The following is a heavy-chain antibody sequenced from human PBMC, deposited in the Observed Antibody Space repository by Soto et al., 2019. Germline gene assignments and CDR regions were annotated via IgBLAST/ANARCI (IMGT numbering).Heavy chain of an antibody. CDR1: GYTFTGYY. V-gene: IGHV1-2*02. J-gene: IGHJ6*04. D-gene: IGHD1-26*01. CDR3: GRGAILGSTDV. CDR2: INPNNGAT. Sequence: ASVKVSCKASGYTFTGYYIHWVRLAPGQGLEWMGWINPNNGATNYAQQFQGRVTMTTDTSIRSAYMDLSRLTSDDTATYWCGRGAILGSTDVWGKGTTVTVSS.